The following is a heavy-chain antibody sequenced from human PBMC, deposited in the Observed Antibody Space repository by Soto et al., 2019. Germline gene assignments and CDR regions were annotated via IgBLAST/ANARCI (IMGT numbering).Heavy chain of an antibody. J-gene: IGHJ6*03. Sequence: QVQLQESGPGLVKPSETLSLTCTVSGASISSYHWSWIRQTPGKGLEWIGYIYYSGSANYNPSLKSRVTFSVDTSQNQVSLKLSSVTAADTGVYYCTAAVPAEYVFPYYYVAVWGNGTTVTVSS. CDR2: IYYSGSA. CDR1: GASISSYH. D-gene: IGHD3-16*01. V-gene: IGHV4-59*01. CDR3: TAAVPAEYVFPYYYVAV.